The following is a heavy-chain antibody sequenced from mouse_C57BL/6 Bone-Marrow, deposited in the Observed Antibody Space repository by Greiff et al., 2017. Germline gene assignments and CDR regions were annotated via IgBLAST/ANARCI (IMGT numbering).Heavy chain of an antibody. CDR2: ISNGGGST. J-gene: IGHJ3*01. V-gene: IGHV5-12*01. Sequence: EVKLVESGGGLVQPGGSLKLSCAASGFTFSDYYMYWVRQTPEKRLEWVAYISNGGGSTYYPDTVKGRFTISRDNAKNTLYLQMSRLKSEDTAMYYCARLGGGVPLAYWGQGTLVTGSA. CDR1: GFTFSDYY. CDR3: ARLGGGVPLAY. D-gene: IGHD2-14*01.